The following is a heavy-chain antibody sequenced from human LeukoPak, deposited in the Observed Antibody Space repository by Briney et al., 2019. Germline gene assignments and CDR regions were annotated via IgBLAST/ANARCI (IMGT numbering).Heavy chain of an antibody. CDR3: ARGADLPFLVAARLYYYYYMDV. CDR1: GFTFSSYW. V-gene: IGHV3-7*01. D-gene: IGHD6-6*01. CDR2: IKQDGSEK. Sequence: GGSLRLSCAASGFTFSSYWMSWVRQAPGKGLGWVANIKQDGSEKYYVDSVKGRFTISRDNAKNSLYLQMNSLRAEDTAVYYCARGADLPFLVAARLYYYYYMDVWGKGTTVTVSS. J-gene: IGHJ6*03.